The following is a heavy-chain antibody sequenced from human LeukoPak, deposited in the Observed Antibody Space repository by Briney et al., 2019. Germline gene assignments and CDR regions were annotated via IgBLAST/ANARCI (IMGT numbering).Heavy chain of an antibody. D-gene: IGHD4-17*01. CDR1: GGSISSYY. J-gene: IGHJ4*02. CDR3: ARDLFPYGDYALNPNQTSY. CDR2: IYTSGST. Sequence: PSETLSLTCTVSGGSISSYYWSWIRQPAGKGLEWIGRIYTSGSTNYNPSLKSRVTISVDTSKNQFSLKLSSVTAADTAVYYCARDLFPYGDYALNPNQTSYWGQGTLVTVSS. V-gene: IGHV4-4*07.